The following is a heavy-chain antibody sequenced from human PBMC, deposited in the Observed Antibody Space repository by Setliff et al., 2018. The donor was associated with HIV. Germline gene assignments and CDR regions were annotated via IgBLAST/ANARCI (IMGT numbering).Heavy chain of an antibody. CDR3: AKDLGVSYYNFWSNYYGLDV. D-gene: IGHD3-3*01. J-gene: IGHJ6*02. Sequence: PGGSLRLSCAASGFNVNNKYMSWVRQAPGKGLEWVSIIYSDDYTKYADSLKGRFTISRDTSKNTLYLQMSSLRAEDTAVYYCAKDLGVSYYNFWSNYYGLDVWGQGTTVTVSS. CDR1: GFNVNNKY. CDR2: IYSDDYT. V-gene: IGHV3-66*01.